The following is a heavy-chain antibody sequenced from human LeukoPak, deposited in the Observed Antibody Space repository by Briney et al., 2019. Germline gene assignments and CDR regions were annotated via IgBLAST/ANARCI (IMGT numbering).Heavy chain of an antibody. CDR2: IYSGGST. CDR3: ARDRDGSGSWETNFDY. CDR1: GFTVSSNY. J-gene: IGHJ4*02. Sequence: PGGSLRLSCAASGFTVSSNYMSWVRQAPGKGLEWVSVIYSGGSTYYADSVKGRFTISRDDSKNTLYLQMNTLRVEDTAVYYCARDRDGSGSWETNFDYWGQGSLVTVS. V-gene: IGHV3-53*01. D-gene: IGHD3-10*01.